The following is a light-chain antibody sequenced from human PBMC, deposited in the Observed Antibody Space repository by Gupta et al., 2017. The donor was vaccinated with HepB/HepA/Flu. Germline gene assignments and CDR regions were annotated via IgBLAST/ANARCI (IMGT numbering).Light chain of an antibody. V-gene: IGLV2-14*03. J-gene: IGLJ2*01. CDR3: SSYPNSKTL. CDR1: SSDVRDYYY. CDR2: DVT. Sequence: QFALTQPASVSGSPGQSITISCTGTSSDVRDYYYVSWYQQQPGKAPKLIIYDVTNRPSGVSNRFSASKSDNTASLTISGLQAEDEGDYYCSSYPNSKTLFGGGTKLTVL.